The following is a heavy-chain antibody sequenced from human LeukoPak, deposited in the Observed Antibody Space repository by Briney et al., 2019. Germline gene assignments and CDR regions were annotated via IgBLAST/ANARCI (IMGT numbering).Heavy chain of an antibody. CDR3: ARALYYDSSGYYYGAHYFDY. CDR1: GFTFSSYW. Sequence: PGGSLRLSCAASGFTFSSYWMSWVRQAPGKGLEWVANIKQDGSGKYYVDSVKGRFTISRDNAKNSLYLQMNSLRAEDTAVYYCARALYYDSSGYYYGAHYFDYWGQGTLVTVSS. CDR2: IKQDGSGK. J-gene: IGHJ4*02. D-gene: IGHD3-22*01. V-gene: IGHV3-7*01.